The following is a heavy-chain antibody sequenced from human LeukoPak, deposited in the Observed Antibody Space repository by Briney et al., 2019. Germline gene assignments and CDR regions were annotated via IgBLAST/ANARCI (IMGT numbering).Heavy chain of an antibody. J-gene: IGHJ4*02. CDR1: GLTFSSYW. CDR3: ARDYVVVVPAAHDY. D-gene: IGHD2-2*01. Sequence: GGSLRLSCAASGLTFSSYWMSWVRQAPGKGLEWVANIKQDGSEKYYVDSVKGRFTISRDNAKNSLYLQMNSLRAEDTAVYYCARDYVVVVPAAHDYWGQGTLVTVSS. CDR2: IKQDGSEK. V-gene: IGHV3-7*01.